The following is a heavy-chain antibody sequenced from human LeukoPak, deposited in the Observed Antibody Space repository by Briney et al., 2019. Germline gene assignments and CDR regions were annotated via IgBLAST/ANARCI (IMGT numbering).Heavy chain of an antibody. CDR3: AKDGEMATISFYFQH. CDR2: ISYDGSNK. CDR1: GFTFSSYA. Sequence: GGSLRLSCAASGFTFSSYAMSWVRQAPGKGLEWVAVISYDGSNKYYADSVKGRFTISRGNSKNTLYLQMNSLRAEDTAVYYCAKDGEMATISFYFQHWGQGTLVTVSS. V-gene: IGHV3-30*18. J-gene: IGHJ1*01. D-gene: IGHD5-24*01.